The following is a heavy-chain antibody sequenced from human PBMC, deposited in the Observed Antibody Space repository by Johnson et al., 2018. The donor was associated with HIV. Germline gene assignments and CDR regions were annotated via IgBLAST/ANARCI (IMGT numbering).Heavy chain of an antibody. CDR1: GFTFSSYA. D-gene: IGHD1-1*01. J-gene: IGHJ3*02. CDR3: ARGFLTGTPSDAFDI. V-gene: IGHV3-30*04. CDR2: ISYDGSNK. Sequence: QVQLVESGGGVVQPGGSLRLSCAASGFTFSSYAMHWVRQAPGKGLEWVAVISYDGSNKYYADSVKGRFTISRDNSKNTLYLQMNSLRAEDTAVYYCARGFLTGTPSDAFDIWGQGTMVTVSS.